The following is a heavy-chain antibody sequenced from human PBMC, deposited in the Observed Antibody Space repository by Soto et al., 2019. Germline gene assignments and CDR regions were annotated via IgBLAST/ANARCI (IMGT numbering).Heavy chain of an antibody. CDR3: RGEQVPAAPHFDY. Sequence: PGGSLRVSCAAAGFTFSSYAMSWVRQAPGKGLEWVSAISGSGGSTYYADSVKGRFTISRDNSKNTLYLQMNSLRAEDTAVYYCRGEQVPAAPHFDYWGQGTLVTVSS. D-gene: IGHD2-2*01. CDR2: ISGSGGST. CDR1: GFTFSSYA. J-gene: IGHJ4*02. V-gene: IGHV3-23*01.